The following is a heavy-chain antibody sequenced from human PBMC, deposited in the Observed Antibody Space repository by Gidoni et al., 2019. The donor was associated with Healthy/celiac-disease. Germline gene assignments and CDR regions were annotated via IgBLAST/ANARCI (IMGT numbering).Heavy chain of an antibody. V-gene: IGHV5-10-1*03. CDR1: GYSFTSYW. J-gene: IGHJ5*02. CDR3: ARQSDIVVVPAASPGWFDP. Sequence: EVQLVQSGAEVKKPGEPLRISCKGSGYSFTSYWISWVRQMPGKGLEWMGRIDTSDSYTNYSPSFQGHVTISADKSISTAYLQWSSLKASDTAMYYCARQSDIVVVPAASPGWFDPWGQGTLVTVSS. D-gene: IGHD2-2*01. CDR2: IDTSDSYT.